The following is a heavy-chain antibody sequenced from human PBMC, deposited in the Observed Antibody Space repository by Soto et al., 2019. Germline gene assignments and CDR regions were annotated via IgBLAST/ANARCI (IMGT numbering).Heavy chain of an antibody. D-gene: IGHD3-9*01. J-gene: IGHJ6*02. CDR1: GGTFSSYA. Sequence: QVQLVQSGAEVKKPGSSVKVSCKASGGTFSSYAISWVRQAPGQGLEWMGGIIPIFGTANYAQKFQGRVTITADESTSTAYMELSSLRSEDTAVYYCAVSPYYDILTGSREIYGMDVWGQGTTVTVSS. CDR2: IIPIFGTA. V-gene: IGHV1-69*01. CDR3: AVSPYYDILTGSREIYGMDV.